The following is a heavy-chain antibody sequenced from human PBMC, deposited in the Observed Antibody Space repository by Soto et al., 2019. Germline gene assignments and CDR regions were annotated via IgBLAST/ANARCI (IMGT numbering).Heavy chain of an antibody. V-gene: IGHV5-51*01. CDR1: GYSFTSYW. J-gene: IGHJ6*02. CDR2: IYPGDSDT. CDR3: ARQGGYGSSTSCYSYSYGMDV. D-gene: IGHD2-2*01. Sequence: GESLKISCKGSGYSFTSYWIGWVRQMPGKGLEWMGIIYPGDSDTRYSPSFQGQVTISADKSISTAYLQWSSLKASDTAMYYCARQGGYGSSTSCYSYSYGMDVWGQGTTV.